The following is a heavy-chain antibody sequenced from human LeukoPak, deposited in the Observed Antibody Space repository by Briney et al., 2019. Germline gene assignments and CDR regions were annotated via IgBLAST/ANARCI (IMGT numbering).Heavy chain of an antibody. CDR2: INPNSGGT. J-gene: IGHJ6*03. CDR3: ARESMIVPAYYYYYYYMDV. Sequence: ASVKVSCKASGYTFTGYYMHWVRQAPGQGLEWMGRINPNSGGTNYAQKFQGRVTMTRDTSISTAYMELSRLRSEDTAVYYCARESMIVPAYYYYYYYMDVWGKGTTVTVSS. V-gene: IGHV1-2*06. CDR1: GYTFTGYY. D-gene: IGHD3-22*01.